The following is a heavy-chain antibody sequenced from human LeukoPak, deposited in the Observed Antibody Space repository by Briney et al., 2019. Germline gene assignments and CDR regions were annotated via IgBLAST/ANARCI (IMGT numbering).Heavy chain of an antibody. CDR2: IYHSGNT. CDR3: ARHYDSSGYWYYFDY. V-gene: IGHV4-59*08. Sequence: SETLSLTCTVTGGSISSYYWSWLRQSPGKGPEWIGYIYHSGNTNYNPSLKSRLTISVATSKNQFSLKLSSVTAADTAVYYCARHYDSSGYWYYFDYWGQGALVTVSS. J-gene: IGHJ4*02. CDR1: GGSISSYY. D-gene: IGHD3-22*01.